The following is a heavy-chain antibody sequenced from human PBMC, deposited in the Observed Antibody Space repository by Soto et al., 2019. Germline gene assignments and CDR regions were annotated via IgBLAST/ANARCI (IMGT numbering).Heavy chain of an antibody. CDR3: ALYGDFYYYYMDV. CDR1: GGSFSGYY. CDR2: INHSGRT. J-gene: IGHJ6*03. V-gene: IGHV4-34*01. Sequence: SETLSLTCAVYGGSFSGYYWSWIRQPPGKGLEWIGEINHSGRTNYNPSLKSRVTISVDTSKNQFALKLSSVNAADTAVYYCALYGDFYYYYMDVWGKGTTVTVSS. D-gene: IGHD4-17*01.